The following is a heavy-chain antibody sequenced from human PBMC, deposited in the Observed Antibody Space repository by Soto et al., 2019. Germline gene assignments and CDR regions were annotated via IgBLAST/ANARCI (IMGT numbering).Heavy chain of an antibody. CDR3: ARSAYSNRSPRYAFDI. V-gene: IGHV6-1*01. Sequence: SQTLSLTCAISGDSVSSNSAAWNWIRQSPSRGLEWLGRTYYRSKWYNDYAVSVKSRITINPDTSKNQFSLQLNSVTPEDTAVYYCARSAYSNRSPRYAFDIWGQGTMVTVSS. CDR1: GDSVSSNSAA. D-gene: IGHD6-13*01. CDR2: TYYRSKWYN. J-gene: IGHJ3*02.